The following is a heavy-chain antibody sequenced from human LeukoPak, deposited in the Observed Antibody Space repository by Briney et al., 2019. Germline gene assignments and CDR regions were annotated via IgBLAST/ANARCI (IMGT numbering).Heavy chain of an antibody. J-gene: IGHJ4*02. CDR3: AKPTYYYGSGSYFDY. Sequence: PGGSLRLSCSASGFTFSSYAMHWVRQAPGKGLEYVSAISSNGGSTYYADSVKGRFTISRDNSKNTLYLQMSSVRAEDTAVYYCAKPTYYYGSGSYFDYWGQGTLVTVSS. CDR2: ISSNGGST. D-gene: IGHD3-10*01. CDR1: GFTFSSYA. V-gene: IGHV3-64D*06.